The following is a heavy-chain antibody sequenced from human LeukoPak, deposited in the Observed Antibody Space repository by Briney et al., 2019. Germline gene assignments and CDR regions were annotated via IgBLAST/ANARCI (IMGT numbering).Heavy chain of an antibody. J-gene: IGHJ4*02. CDR1: GFGFSTHD. CDR2: ISGFDSGT. V-gene: IGHV3-23*01. CDR3: VKGFHFDW. Sequence: GESLRLSCVASGFGFSTHDMSWGRQTPGKGLEWVSSISGFDSGTYYTDSVRGRFTISRDTSKNTLYMQMNNLRAEDTAVYYCVKGFHFDWWGQGTLVTVSS.